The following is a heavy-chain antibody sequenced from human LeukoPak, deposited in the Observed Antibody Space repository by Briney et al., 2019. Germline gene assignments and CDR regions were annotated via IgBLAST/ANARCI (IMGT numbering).Heavy chain of an antibody. CDR1: GFVFSSHV. CDR3: ARDYDWAFDF. J-gene: IGHJ4*02. Sequence: PGGSLRLSCAASGFVFSSHVLSWVRQAPGKGLEWIAYINHNGEAIYYPDFVKGRFTISRDNAKNSLFLQMNDLRDEDTAVYYCARDYDWAFDFWGQGTRVTVSA. CDR2: INHNGEAI. D-gene: IGHD3-9*01. V-gene: IGHV3-48*02.